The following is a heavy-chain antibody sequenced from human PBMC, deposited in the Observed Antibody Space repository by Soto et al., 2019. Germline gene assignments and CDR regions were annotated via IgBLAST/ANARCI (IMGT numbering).Heavy chain of an antibody. CDR2: MWYDGTNK. CDR1: GFTFRIYS. Sequence: QVQLVASGGGVVQPGRSLRLSCAATGFTFRIYSMHWVRQSPGKGLEWVAVMWYDGTNKYYGESVKGRFTISRDNSDNTLYLQMNSLRVEDTAVYYCARDATFGTKGGSFDIWGHGTLVTVSS. V-gene: IGHV3-33*01. CDR3: ARDATFGTKGGSFDI. D-gene: IGHD3-16*01. J-gene: IGHJ3*02.